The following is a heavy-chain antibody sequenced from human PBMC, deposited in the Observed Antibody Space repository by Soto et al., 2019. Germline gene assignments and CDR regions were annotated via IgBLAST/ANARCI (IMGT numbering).Heavy chain of an antibody. J-gene: IGHJ4*02. CDR2: IYWDGDK. V-gene: IGHV2-5*02. CDR1: GFSLRTSGVG. CDR3: APRDYGSSGDYLCFDY. Sequence: QITLKESGPTLVKPTQTLTLTCTFAGFSLRTSGVGVGWIRQPPGKALEWLALIYWDGDKRYSPSLKSRLTLTKDTYKTQVVLTMTNMDPVDTATYSWAPRDYGSSGDYLCFDYWGQGSLVTVAS. D-gene: IGHD3-22*01.